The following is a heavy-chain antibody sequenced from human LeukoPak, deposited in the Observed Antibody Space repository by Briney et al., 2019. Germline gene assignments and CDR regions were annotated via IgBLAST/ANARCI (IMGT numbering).Heavy chain of an antibody. CDR2: IKQDESEK. V-gene: IGHV3-7*01. CDR1: GFSFSNYG. Sequence: GGSLRLSCAASGFSFSNYGMNWVRQAPGKGLEWVANIKQDESEKYYVDSVKGRFTISRDNAKSSLYLQMNSLRAEDTAVYYCARNPGRKFDFWGQGALVTVSS. D-gene: IGHD3-10*01. J-gene: IGHJ4*02. CDR3: ARNPGRKFDF.